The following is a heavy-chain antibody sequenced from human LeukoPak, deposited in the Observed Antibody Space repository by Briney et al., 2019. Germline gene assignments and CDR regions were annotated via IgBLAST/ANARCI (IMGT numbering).Heavy chain of an antibody. V-gene: IGHV4-59*01. J-gene: IGHJ6*03. Sequence: PSETLSLTCTVSGGSISSYYWSWIRQPPGKGLEWIGYIYYSGSTNYNPSLKSRVTISVDTSKNQFSLKLSSVTAADTAVYYCARAYYDFWSGINYYMDVWGKGTTVTVSS. CDR2: IYYSGST. CDR1: GGSISSYY. D-gene: IGHD3-3*01. CDR3: ARAYYDFWSGINYYMDV.